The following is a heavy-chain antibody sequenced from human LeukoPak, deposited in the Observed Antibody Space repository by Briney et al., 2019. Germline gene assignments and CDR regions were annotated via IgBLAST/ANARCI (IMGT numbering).Heavy chain of an antibody. CDR1: GYTFTGYY. Sequence: ASVKVSCKASGYTFTGYYIHWVRQAPGQGLEWMGWMNPNSGGTNYAQKFQGRVTMTRDTSISTAYVDLTSLRSDDTAVYYCARDLPPYYFDYWGQGTLVTVSS. CDR2: MNPNSGGT. V-gene: IGHV1-2*02. J-gene: IGHJ4*02. CDR3: ARDLPPYYFDY.